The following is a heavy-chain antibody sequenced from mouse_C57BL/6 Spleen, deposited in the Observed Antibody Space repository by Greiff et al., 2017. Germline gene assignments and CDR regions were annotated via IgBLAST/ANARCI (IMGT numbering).Heavy chain of an antibody. CDR3: ARAYYYGSSYGYAMDY. CDR1: GFTFSDYY. V-gene: IGHV5-16*01. CDR2: INYDGSST. J-gene: IGHJ4*01. Sequence: EVKLVESEGGLVQPGSSMKLSCTASGFTFSDYYMAWVRQVPEKGLEWVGNINYDGSSTYYLDSLKSRFIISRDHAKNILYLQKSSLKSEHPATYYCARAYYYGSSYGYAMDYWGQGTSVTVSS. D-gene: IGHD1-1*01.